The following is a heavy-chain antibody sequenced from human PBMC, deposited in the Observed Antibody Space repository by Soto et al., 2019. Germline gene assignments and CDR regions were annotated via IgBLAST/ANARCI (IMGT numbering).Heavy chain of an antibody. J-gene: IGHJ4*02. CDR3: ARAEVDY. CDR2: TTSDGTTT. Sequence: GSLRLACAASVFTCGNYWMHWVRQAPGKGLEWVSRTTSDGTTTNYADSVKGRFTVSRDNAKNTLYLQMNSLRAEDTAMYYCARAEVDYWGPGTLVTVSS. CDR1: VFTCGNYW. V-gene: IGHV3-74*01.